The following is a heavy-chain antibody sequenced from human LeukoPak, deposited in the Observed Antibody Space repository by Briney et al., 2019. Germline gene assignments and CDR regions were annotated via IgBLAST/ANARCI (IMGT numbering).Heavy chain of an antibody. CDR1: GFTFSDNY. CDR3: ARARKGYYFDH. J-gene: IGHJ4*02. V-gene: IGHV3-11*04. D-gene: IGHD1-14*01. Sequence: KPGGSLRLSCAASGFTFSDNYMIWIRQAPGKGLEWVSYITDTGSDTYSADPVKGRFTISRDNAKNSLFLQMNSLRADDTAVYYCARARKGYYFDHWGQGTLVTVSS. CDR2: ITDTGSDT.